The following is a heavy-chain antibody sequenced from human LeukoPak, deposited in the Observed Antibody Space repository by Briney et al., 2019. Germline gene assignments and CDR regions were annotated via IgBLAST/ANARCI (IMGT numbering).Heavy chain of an antibody. CDR3: ARAPLRYFDWLGY. Sequence: SVKVSCKASGGTFSSYAISWVRQAPGQGLEWMGGIIPIFGTANYAQKFQGRVTITADESTSTAYMELSGLRSEDTAVYYCARAPLRYFDWLGYWGQGTLVTVSS. CDR1: GGTFSSYA. CDR2: IIPIFGTA. D-gene: IGHD3-9*01. V-gene: IGHV1-69*01. J-gene: IGHJ4*02.